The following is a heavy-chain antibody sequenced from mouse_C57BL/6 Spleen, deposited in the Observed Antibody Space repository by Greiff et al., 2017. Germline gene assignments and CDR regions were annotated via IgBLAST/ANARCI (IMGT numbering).Heavy chain of an antibody. CDR3: AGLGPLRYFDY. V-gene: IGHV6-3*01. D-gene: IGHD2-10*02. J-gene: IGHJ2*01. Sequence: EVKVVESGGGLVQPGGSMKLSCVASGFTFSNYWMNWVRQSPEKGLEWVAQIRLKSDNYATHYAESVKGRFTISRDDSKSSVYLQMNNLRAEDTGIYYCAGLGPLRYFDYWGQGTTLTVSS. CDR1: GFTFSNYW. CDR2: IRLKSDNYAT.